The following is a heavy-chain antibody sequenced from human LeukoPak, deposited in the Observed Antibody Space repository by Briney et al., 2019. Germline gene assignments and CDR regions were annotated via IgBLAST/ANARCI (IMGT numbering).Heavy chain of an antibody. V-gene: IGHV4-39*07. D-gene: IGHD2-15*01. J-gene: IGHJ4*02. CDR1: GGSIRNSSYY. Sequence: VKPPETLSLTCIVSGGSIRNSSYYWGWIRQPPGKGLEWIGSIYLSGSTYYNPSLKSRVSMSVDTSKNQFSLKLGSVIAADTAVYYCARTEVGATPRYWGQGTLVTVSS. CDR3: ARTEVGATPRY. CDR2: IYLSGST.